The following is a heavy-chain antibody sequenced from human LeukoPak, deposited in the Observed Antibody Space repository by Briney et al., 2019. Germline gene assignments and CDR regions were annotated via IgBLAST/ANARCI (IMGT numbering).Heavy chain of an antibody. CDR3: ARARSGSNLGAYYFDY. V-gene: IGHV3-53*04. CDR2: IYSGGST. CDR1: GFTVSSNY. Sequence: GGSLRLSCAASGFTVSSNYMSWVRQAPGKGLEWASVIYSGGSTYYADSVKGRFTISRHNSKNTLYLQMNSLRAEDTAVYYCARARSGSNLGAYYFDYWGQGTLVTVSS. D-gene: IGHD1-26*01. J-gene: IGHJ4*02.